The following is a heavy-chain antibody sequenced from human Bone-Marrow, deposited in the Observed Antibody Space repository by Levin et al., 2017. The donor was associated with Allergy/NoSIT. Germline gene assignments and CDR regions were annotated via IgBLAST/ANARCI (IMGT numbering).Heavy chain of an antibody. V-gene: IGHV3-23*01. J-gene: IGHJ4*02. Sequence: PGGSLRLSCAASGFSFRDYAMAWVRQAPGKGLEWVASLNSGLGGSTYYADTVKGRFTISRDNSRNTVYLQINSLTGDDTAIYYCAKDTSAWGARFIDYWGRGTLVTVSS. CDR2: LNSGLGGST. CDR1: GFSFRDYA. D-gene: IGHD2-2*01. CDR3: AKDTSAWGARFIDY.